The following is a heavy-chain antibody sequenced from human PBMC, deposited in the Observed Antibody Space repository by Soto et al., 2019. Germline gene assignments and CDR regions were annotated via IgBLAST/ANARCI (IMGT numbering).Heavy chain of an antibody. CDR3: ARREIQGPIDY. J-gene: IGHJ4*02. CDR1: AYSISSSNW. Sequence: QVQLQESGPGLVKPSGTLSLTCAVSAYSISSSNWWGWIRQPPGKGLEWIGYIYYSGTTYYNPSLKSRVTMSVDTSKNQFSLKLTSVTAVDTAVYYCARREIQGPIDYWGQGTLVTVSS. CDR2: IYYSGTT. D-gene: IGHD1-26*01. V-gene: IGHV4-28*01.